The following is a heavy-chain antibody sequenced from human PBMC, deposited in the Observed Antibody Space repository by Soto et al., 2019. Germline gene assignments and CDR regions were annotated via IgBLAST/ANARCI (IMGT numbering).Heavy chain of an antibody. CDR2: IIPTVGMA. Sequence: QGQLVQSGAEVKKPGSSVKVSCKASGGTFSSNIISWVRQAPGQGLEWMGRIIPTVGMANYAQKFQGRVTISADNFTNTAYMELSSLRSEDSAVFFCASRVLGDSSSWCTFEIWGQGTMVIVSS. CDR1: GGTFSSNI. V-gene: IGHV1-69*02. D-gene: IGHD6-13*01. J-gene: IGHJ3*02. CDR3: ASRVLGDSSSWCTFEI.